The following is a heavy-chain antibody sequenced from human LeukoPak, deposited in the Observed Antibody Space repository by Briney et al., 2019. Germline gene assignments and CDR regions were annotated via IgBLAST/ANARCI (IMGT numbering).Heavy chain of an antibody. Sequence: PGGSLRLSCAASEFTFSSQPMSWVRQAPGKGLEWVASINSDGSEGYYADVVKGRFTISRDNAKNSLYLQINSLRAEDTAVYYCARSSYSSSSSVWGQGTMVTVSS. CDR2: INSDGSEG. CDR1: EFTFSSQP. D-gene: IGHD6-6*01. V-gene: IGHV3-7*03. J-gene: IGHJ3*01. CDR3: ARSSYSSSSSV.